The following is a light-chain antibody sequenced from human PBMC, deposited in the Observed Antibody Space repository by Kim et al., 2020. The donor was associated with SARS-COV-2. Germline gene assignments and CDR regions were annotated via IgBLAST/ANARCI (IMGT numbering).Light chain of an antibody. CDR3: QQYSGTLAT. Sequence: DIQMTQSPPSLSASMGERVTMTCRASQHIRDSLAWYQQKPGRAHNLLVFSATRLASGVPSRFSASASETEYTLTISSLQPEDFAIYYCQQYSGTLATFGQGTKVDIK. CDR1: QHIRDS. CDR2: SAT. V-gene: IGKV1-NL1*01. J-gene: IGKJ1*01.